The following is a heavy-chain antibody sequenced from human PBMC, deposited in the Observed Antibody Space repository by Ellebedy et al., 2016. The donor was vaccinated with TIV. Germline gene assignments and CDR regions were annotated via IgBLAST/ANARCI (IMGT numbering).Heavy chain of an antibody. D-gene: IGHD3-10*01. CDR3: ARDRRGSYDF. CDR2: ISNTGNT. CDR1: GASISSYF. V-gene: IGHV4-59*01. Sequence: MPSETLSLTCTVSGASISSYFWSWIRQPPGKELEWIGYISNTGNTNYNPSLKSRVSISLDTSRSQFSLSLTSVTAADTAVYFCARDRRGSYDFWGQGTLIAVSS. J-gene: IGHJ4*02.